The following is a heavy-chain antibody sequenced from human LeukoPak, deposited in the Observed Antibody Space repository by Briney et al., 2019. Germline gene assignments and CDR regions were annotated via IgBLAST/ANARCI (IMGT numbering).Heavy chain of an antibody. CDR2: IDPSDSYI. CDR1: GYRFTTYW. D-gene: IGHD3-10*01. Sequence: GESLKISCKGSGYRFTTYWVNRVRQRPGKGLEWMGRIDPSDSYINYSPSFQGHVTISADKSTNTAYLHWSSLKASDTAMYYCARHITMVRELDYWGQGTLVTVSS. V-gene: IGHV5-10-1*01. CDR3: ARHITMVRELDY. J-gene: IGHJ4*02.